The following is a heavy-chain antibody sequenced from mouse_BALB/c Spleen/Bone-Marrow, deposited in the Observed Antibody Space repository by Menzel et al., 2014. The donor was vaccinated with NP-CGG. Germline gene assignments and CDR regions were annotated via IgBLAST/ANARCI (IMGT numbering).Heavy chain of an antibody. Sequence: VQLQQSGAGLVRPGTSVKVSCKASGYAFTNYLIEWVKQRPGQGLEWIGVINPGSGGTNYNEKFKGKATLTADKSSSTAYMQLSSLTSDDSAVYFCARSRTGFAYWGQGTLVTVSA. V-gene: IGHV1-54*03. CDR2: INPGSGGT. CDR1: GYAFTNYL. J-gene: IGHJ3*01. CDR3: ARSRTGFAY.